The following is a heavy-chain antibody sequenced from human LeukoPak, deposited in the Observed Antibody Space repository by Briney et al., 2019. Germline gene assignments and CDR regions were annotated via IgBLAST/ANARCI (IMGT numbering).Heavy chain of an antibody. V-gene: IGHV1-46*01. CDR3: ARTPHYCSGGSCYFDVFDI. CDR2: INPISGAT. D-gene: IGHD2-15*01. CDR1: GYTFTRYY. J-gene: IGHJ3*02. Sequence: ASVKVSCKTSGYTFTRYYMQWVRQAPGHGLEWMGIINPISGATDYAQKFQGRVTMTRDTSTSTVYMELRSLRSDDTAVYYCARTPHYCSGGSCYFDVFDIWGQGTMVTVSS.